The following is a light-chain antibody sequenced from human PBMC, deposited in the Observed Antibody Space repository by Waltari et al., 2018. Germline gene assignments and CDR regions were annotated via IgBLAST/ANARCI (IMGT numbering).Light chain of an antibody. CDR1: SSNIGSNT. CDR2: SKN. V-gene: IGLV1-44*01. J-gene: IGLJ2*01. Sequence: QSVLTQPPSASGTPGQRVTISCSGSSSNIGSNTVNWYQQLPGTAPKLLIYSKNQRPSGVPDRFSGSKSGTSASLAISGLQSEDEADYYCAAWDDSLNGHVVFGGGTKPTVL. CDR3: AAWDDSLNGHVV.